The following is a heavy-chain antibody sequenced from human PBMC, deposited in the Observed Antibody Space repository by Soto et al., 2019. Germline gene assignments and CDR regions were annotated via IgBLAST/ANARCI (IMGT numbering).Heavy chain of an antibody. J-gene: IGHJ5*02. D-gene: IGHD2-15*01. V-gene: IGHV3-7*03. CDR1: GFTFSSYS. CDR3: ARAPYRYCSGGSCYDPFDP. Sequence: GGSLRLSCAASGFTFSSYSMSWVRQAPGKGLEWVANIKQDGSKKYYVDSVKGRFTISRDNAKNSLYLQMNSLRAEDTAVYYCARAPYRYCSGGSCYDPFDPWGQGTLVTVSS. CDR2: IKQDGSKK.